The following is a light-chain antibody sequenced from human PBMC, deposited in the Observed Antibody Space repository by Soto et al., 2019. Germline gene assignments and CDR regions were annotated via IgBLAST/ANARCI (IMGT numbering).Light chain of an antibody. J-gene: IGLJ2*01. CDR1: SSDVGGYDY. CDR2: EVT. CDR3: SSYAGINNAI. Sequence: QSVLTQPPSASGSPGQSVTISCTGTSSDVGGYDYVSWYQQQSGKAPKLIIYEVTKRPSGVPDRFSGSKSGNTASLTVSGLQAEDEADYYCSSYAGINNAIFGAGTKLTVL. V-gene: IGLV2-8*01.